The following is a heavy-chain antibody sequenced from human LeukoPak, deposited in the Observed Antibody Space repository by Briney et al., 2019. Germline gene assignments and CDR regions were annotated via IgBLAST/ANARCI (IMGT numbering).Heavy chain of an antibody. V-gene: IGHV3-21*01. J-gene: IGHJ4*02. Sequence: PGGSLRLSCAASGFTFSSYTMHWIRQAPGKGLEWVSSISSSSSYIYYADSVKGRFTISRDNAKNSLYLQMNSLRAEDTAVYYCANTEDSSSGDYWGQGTLVTVSS. CDR3: ANTEDSSSGDY. CDR1: GFTFSSYT. CDR2: ISSSSSYI. D-gene: IGHD6-6*01.